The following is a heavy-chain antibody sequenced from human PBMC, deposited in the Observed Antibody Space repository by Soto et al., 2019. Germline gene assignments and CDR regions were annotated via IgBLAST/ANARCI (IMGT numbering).Heavy chain of an antibody. J-gene: IGHJ5*02. CDR1: GGSISSGGYY. V-gene: IGHV4-31*03. Sequence: SETLSLTCTVSGGSISSGGYYWSWIRQHPGKGLEWVGYIYYSGSTYYSPSLKSRVTISIHTSKTQFSLKLTSVTAADTAVYYCARGGSSWGNRFDPWGQGTLVTVSS. CDR3: ARGGSSWGNRFDP. D-gene: IGHD6-13*01. CDR2: IYYSGST.